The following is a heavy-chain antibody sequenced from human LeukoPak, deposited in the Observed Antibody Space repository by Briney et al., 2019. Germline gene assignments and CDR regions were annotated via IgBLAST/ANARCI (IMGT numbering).Heavy chain of an antibody. CDR3: ARDVVATIGYFDY. V-gene: IGHV3-33*08. J-gene: IGHJ4*02. CDR1: GFTFSSYW. CDR2: IWFDGNNK. Sequence: GGSLRLSCAASGFTFSSYWMHWVRQAPGKGLEWVALIWFDGNNKYYADSVKGRFTISRDISKNTLYLQMNSLRAEDTAVYYCARDVVATIGYFDYWGQGTLVTVSS. D-gene: IGHD5-12*01.